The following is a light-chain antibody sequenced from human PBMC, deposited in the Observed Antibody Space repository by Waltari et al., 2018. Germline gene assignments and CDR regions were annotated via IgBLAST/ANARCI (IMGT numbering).Light chain of an antibody. CDR1: SSDIGGYNY. CDR2: EVN. V-gene: IGLV2-8*01. CDR3: SSYGGNRNEV. Sequence: QSALTQPPSASGSPGQSVIISCTGTSSDIGGYNYVSWYQQPPAKAPKVLIYEVNKRPSGVPDRFSGSKSGNTASLTVSGLQADDEADYYCSSYGGNRNEVFGGGTKLTVL. J-gene: IGLJ3*02.